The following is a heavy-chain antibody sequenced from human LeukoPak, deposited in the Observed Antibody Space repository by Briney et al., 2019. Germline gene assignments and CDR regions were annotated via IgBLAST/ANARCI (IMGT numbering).Heavy chain of an antibody. CDR2: ISSSGSTI. Sequence: GGSLRLSCAASGFTFSDYNMKWVRQAPGKGLEWVSSISSSGSTIYYADSVKGRFTISRDNAKNSLYLQMNSLRAEDTAVYYCAELGITMIGGVWGKGTTVTISS. V-gene: IGHV3-48*03. J-gene: IGHJ6*04. CDR1: GFTFSDYN. CDR3: AELGITMIGGV. D-gene: IGHD3-10*02.